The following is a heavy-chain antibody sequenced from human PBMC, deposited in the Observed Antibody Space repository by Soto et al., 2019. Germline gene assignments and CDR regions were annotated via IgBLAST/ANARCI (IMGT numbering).Heavy chain of an antibody. CDR2: IYYSGST. CDR3: ASYLSRSTTYFDY. D-gene: IGHD1-26*01. Sequence: SETLSLTCTVSGGSISSYYWSWIRQPPGKGLEWIGYIYYSGSTNYNPSLKSRVTISVDTSKNQFSLKLSSVTAADTAVSYCASYLSRSTTYFDYSGSGTLVTVSS. V-gene: IGHV4-59*12. CDR1: GGSISSYY. J-gene: IGHJ4*02.